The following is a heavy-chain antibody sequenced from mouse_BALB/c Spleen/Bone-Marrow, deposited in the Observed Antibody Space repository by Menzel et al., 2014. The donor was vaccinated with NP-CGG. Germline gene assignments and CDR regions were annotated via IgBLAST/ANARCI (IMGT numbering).Heavy chain of an antibody. V-gene: IGHV2-9*02. J-gene: IGHJ2*01. Sequence: QVQLQQSGPGLVAPSQSLSITCTVSGFSLTSFGVHWVRQPPGKGLEWLGVIWAGGSTNYISALMSRLSISKDDSQSQVFLKMNSLQTGDSAIYYCARAGSGFFDFWGQGTTLIVSS. D-gene: IGHD3-1*01. CDR1: GFSLTSFG. CDR2: IWAGGST. CDR3: ARAGSGFFDF.